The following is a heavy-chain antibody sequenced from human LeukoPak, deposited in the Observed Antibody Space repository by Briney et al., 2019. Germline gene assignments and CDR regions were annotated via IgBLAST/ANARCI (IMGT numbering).Heavy chain of an antibody. CDR3: ARLTPGSGSHFDY. V-gene: IGHV3-23*01. Sequence: SGGSLRLSCAASGFTFSSYAMSWVRQAPGKGLEWVSAISGRGGSTYYADSVKGRFTISRDNSRNTLYLQMNSLRAEGTAVYYCARLTPGSGSHFDYWGQGTLVTVSS. CDR1: GFTFSSYA. J-gene: IGHJ4*02. D-gene: IGHD3-10*01. CDR2: ISGRGGST.